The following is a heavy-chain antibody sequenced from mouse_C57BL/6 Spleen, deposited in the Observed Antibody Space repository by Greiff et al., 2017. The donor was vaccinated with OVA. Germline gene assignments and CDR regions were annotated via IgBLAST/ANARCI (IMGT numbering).Heavy chain of an antibody. V-gene: IGHV1-5*01. D-gene: IGHD1-1*01. CDR2: IYPGNSDT. CDR1: GYTFTSYW. Sequence: EVKLVESGTVLARPGASVKMSCKTSGYTFTSYWMHWVQQRPGQGLEWIGAIYPGNSDTSYNQKFKGKAKLTAVTSASTAYMELSSLTNEDSAVYYCTRDYGSSQFSYWGQGTTLTVSS. CDR3: TRDYGSSQFSY. J-gene: IGHJ2*01.